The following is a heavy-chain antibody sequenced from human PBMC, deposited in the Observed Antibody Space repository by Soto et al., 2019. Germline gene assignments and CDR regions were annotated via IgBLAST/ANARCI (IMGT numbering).Heavy chain of an antibody. CDR2: IYYSGST. V-gene: IGHV4-59*01. D-gene: IGHD4-17*01. Sequence: SETLSLTCTVSGGSISSYYWSWIRQPPGKGLERIGYIYYSGSTNYNPSLKSRVTISVDTSKNQFSLKLSSVTAADTAVYYCAMTTVTNGAFDIWGQGTMVTVSS. J-gene: IGHJ3*02. CDR3: AMTTVTNGAFDI. CDR1: GGSISSYY.